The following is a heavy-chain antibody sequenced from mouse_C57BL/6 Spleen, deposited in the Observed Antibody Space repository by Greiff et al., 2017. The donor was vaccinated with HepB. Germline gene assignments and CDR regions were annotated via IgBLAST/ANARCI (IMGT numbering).Heavy chain of an antibody. Sequence: VQLQQPGAELVKPGASVKMSCKASGYTFTSYWITWVKQRPGQGLEWIGDIYPGSGSTNYNEKFKSKATLTVDTSSSTAYMQHSSLTSEDSAVSSCARGAPAAQAFAYWGQGTLVTVSA. CDR2: IYPGSGST. CDR1: GYTFTSYW. CDR3: ARGAPAAQAFAY. V-gene: IGHV1-55*01. J-gene: IGHJ3*01. D-gene: IGHD3-2*02.